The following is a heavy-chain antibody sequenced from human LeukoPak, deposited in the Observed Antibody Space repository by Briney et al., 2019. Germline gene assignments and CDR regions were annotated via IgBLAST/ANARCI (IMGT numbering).Heavy chain of an antibody. CDR1: GFMFSSNW. Sequence: GGALRLSCAAPGFMFSSNWRRWGRLAPGEGVEWVANIKEDGTETYYVDSVKGRFTISRDNAKNSLYLQMNSLRVEDTAVYYCAKEGRSLQTYWGQGTLVTVSS. CDR2: IKEDGTET. D-gene: IGHD5-24*01. J-gene: IGHJ4*02. CDR3: AKEGRSLQTY. V-gene: IGHV3-7*03.